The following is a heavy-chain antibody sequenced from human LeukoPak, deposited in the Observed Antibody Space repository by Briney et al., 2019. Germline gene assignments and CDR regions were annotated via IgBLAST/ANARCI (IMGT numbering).Heavy chain of an antibody. J-gene: IGHJ6*03. V-gene: IGHV1-3*01. CDR3: ARVVVVPAAPFDYYYYMDV. CDR2: INAANGNT. CDR1: GYTFTSYA. Sequence: GASVKVSCKASGYTFTSYAMHWVRQAPGQRLEWMGWINAANGNTKYSQKFQGRVTITRDTSASTAYMELSSLRSEDTAVYYCARVVVVPAAPFDYYYYMDVWGKGTTVTVSS. D-gene: IGHD2-2*01.